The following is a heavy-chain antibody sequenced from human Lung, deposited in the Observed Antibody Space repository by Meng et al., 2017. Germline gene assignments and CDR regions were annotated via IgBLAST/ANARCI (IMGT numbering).Heavy chain of an antibody. CDR3: ARSKGIATGLDYNGMDV. J-gene: IGHJ6*02. CDR1: GYTFTSYD. D-gene: IGHD6-13*01. Sequence: QVQLVQSGAEVKKPGASVKVSCKASGYTFTSYDINWVRQATGQGLEWMGWMNPDSGNTGYAQKFQGRVTMTRNTSISTAYLELSSLRSEDTAVYYCARSKGIATGLDYNGMDVWGQGTMVTVSS. V-gene: IGHV1-8*01. CDR2: MNPDSGNT.